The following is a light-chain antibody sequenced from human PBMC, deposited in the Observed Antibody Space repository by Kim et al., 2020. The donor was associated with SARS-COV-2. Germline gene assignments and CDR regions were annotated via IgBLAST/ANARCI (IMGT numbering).Light chain of an antibody. CDR1: SSNVGLHF. Sequence: ELTQPPSTSRTPGQRVTISCSGSSSNVGLHFVNWYQQLPGTAPKVFIYNDNQRPSGVPDRFSGSRSGTSASLAISGLQSEDEADYYCATWDVSLNGWVFGGGTQLTVL. J-gene: IGLJ3*02. CDR3: ATWDVSLNGWV. V-gene: IGLV1-44*01. CDR2: NDN.